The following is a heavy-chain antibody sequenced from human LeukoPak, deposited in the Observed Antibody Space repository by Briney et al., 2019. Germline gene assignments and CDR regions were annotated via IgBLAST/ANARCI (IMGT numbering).Heavy chain of an antibody. J-gene: IGHJ4*02. CDR2: LYTGGGT. Sequence: GGSLRLSCAASGFTVSRNYMSWVRRAPGKGLEWVAVLYTGGGTYYADSVKGRFIISRDNSKNMLYLQMNSLRAEDTAIYYCAKAPRWKVQYYFDYWGQGTLVTVSS. CDR1: GFTVSRNY. D-gene: IGHD4-23*01. CDR3: AKAPRWKVQYYFDY. V-gene: IGHV3-53*01.